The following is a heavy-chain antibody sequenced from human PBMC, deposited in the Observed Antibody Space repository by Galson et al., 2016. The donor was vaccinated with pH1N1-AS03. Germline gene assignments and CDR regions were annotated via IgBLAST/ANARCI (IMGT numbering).Heavy chain of an antibody. V-gene: IGHV1-2*06. CDR3: ARETRLNMDRGPTFFFDY. Sequence: SVKVSCKASGYTFTDYYIHWVRQAPGQALEWMGRINPKRGGTNYSQRFQGRVAMTRDTSVSTAYMVLIRLRSDDTAVYYCARETRLNMDRGPTFFFDYWGQGSLVTVSS. D-gene: IGHD3-10*01. J-gene: IGHJ4*02. CDR2: INPKRGGT. CDR1: GYTFTDYY.